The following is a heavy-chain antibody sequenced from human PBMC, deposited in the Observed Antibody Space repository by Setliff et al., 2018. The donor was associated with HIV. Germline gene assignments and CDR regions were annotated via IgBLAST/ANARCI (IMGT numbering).Heavy chain of an antibody. V-gene: IGHV4-39*07. J-gene: IGHJ4*02. CDR1: GGSISRGSYY. CDR3: ARGPPFAF. Sequence: SETLSLTCTVSGGSISRGSYYWSWIRQPPGRGLEWIGDIAYSGTTVYTNYNPSLESRVTVSEDTSRHQFFLKLTSVTADDTGIYYCARGPPFAFWGQGLLVTVSS. CDR2: IAYSGTTVYT.